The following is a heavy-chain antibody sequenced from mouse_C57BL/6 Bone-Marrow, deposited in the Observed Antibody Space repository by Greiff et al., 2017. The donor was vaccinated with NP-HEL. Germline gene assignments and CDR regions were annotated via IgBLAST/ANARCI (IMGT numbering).Heavy chain of an antibody. Sequence: QVHVKQSGAELVKPGASVKLSCKASGYTFTEYTIHWVKQRSGQGLEWIGWFYPGSGSIKYNEKFKDKATLTADKSSSTVYMELSRLTSEDSAVYFCARHEDQHDNQGAWFAYWGQGTLVTVSA. D-gene: IGHD1-3*01. CDR3: ARHEDQHDNQGAWFAY. CDR2: FYPGSGSI. V-gene: IGHV1-62-2*01. J-gene: IGHJ3*01. CDR1: GYTFTEYT.